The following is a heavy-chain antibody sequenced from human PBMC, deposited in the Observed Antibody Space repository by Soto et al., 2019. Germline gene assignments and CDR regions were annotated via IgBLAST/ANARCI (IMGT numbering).Heavy chain of an antibody. J-gene: IGHJ4*02. CDR3: ASGVAARWDFDY. D-gene: IGHD6-6*01. CDR1: GGSVSSGSYY. V-gene: IGHV4-61*01. CDR2: IYYSGST. Sequence: PSETLCLSCTVSGGSVSSGSYYWRWIRQPPGKGLEWIGYIYYSGSTNYNPSLKSRVTISVDTSKNQFSLKLSSVTAADTAVYSCASGVAARWDFDYWGQGTLVTVSS.